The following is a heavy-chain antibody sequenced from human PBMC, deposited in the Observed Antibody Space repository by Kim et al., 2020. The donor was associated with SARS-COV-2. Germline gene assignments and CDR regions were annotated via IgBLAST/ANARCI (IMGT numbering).Heavy chain of an antibody. CDR3: ASGDGAT. J-gene: IGHJ4*02. D-gene: IGHD3-10*01. Sequence: DGSEKYYVDSVKGRFTISRDNVKNVLYLQVNGLRVEDTAVYYCASGDGATGGQGTLVTVSS. V-gene: IGHV3-7*03. CDR2: DGSEK.